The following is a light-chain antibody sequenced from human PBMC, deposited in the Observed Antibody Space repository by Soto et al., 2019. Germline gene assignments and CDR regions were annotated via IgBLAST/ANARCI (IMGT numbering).Light chain of an antibody. CDR3: QQYGSSPAT. CDR2: DAS. CDR1: QSVYSSY. V-gene: IGKV3D-20*01. J-gene: IGKJ3*01. Sequence: EIVLTQSPATLSLSPGERATLSCGASQSVYSSYLAWYQQKPGLAPRLLIFDASSRATGIPDRFSGGGSGTDFTLTISRLEPEDFAVYYCQQYGSSPATFGPGTKVDIK.